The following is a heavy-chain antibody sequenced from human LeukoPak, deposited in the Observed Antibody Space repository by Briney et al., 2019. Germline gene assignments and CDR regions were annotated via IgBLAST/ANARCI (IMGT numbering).Heavy chain of an antibody. J-gene: IGHJ3*02. CDR1: TASVKTYY. D-gene: IGHD3-22*01. Sequence: SETLSLTCTVSTASVKTYYWSWIRQPPGKGLEWIGYIFYSGSTNYNPSLKSRVTISVDTSKNQFYLNLSSVTAADTAVYYGARHSPFYYDSSGHRAFDIWGQGTMVTVSS. V-gene: IGHV4-59*08. CDR3: ARHSPFYYDSSGHRAFDI. CDR2: IFYSGST.